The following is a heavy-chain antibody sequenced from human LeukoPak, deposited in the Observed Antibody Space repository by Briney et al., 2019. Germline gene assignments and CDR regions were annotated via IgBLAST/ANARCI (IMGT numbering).Heavy chain of an antibody. CDR3: AGSPTYYYYYGMDV. V-gene: IGHV1-18*01. CDR1: GYTFTSYG. J-gene: IGHJ6*02. Sequence: GASVKVSCKASGYTFTSYGISWVRQAPGQGLEWMGWISAYNGNTNYGQKLQGRVTMTTDTSTSTAYMELRSLRSDDTAVYYCAGSPTYYYYYGMDVWGQGTTVTVSS. D-gene: IGHD3-10*01. CDR2: ISAYNGNT.